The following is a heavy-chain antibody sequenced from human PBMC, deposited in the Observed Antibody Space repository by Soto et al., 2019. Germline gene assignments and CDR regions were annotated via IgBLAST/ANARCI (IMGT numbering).Heavy chain of an antibody. D-gene: IGHD6-19*01. V-gene: IGHV4-39*01. CDR3: ARPLISGWYYFDY. CDR1: GGSISSSSYY. Sequence: LQLQESGAGLVKPSETLSLTCTVSGGSISSSSYYWGWIRQPPGKGLEWIGSIYYSGSTYYNPSLKSRVTISVDTSKNQFSLKLSSVTAADTAVYYCARPLISGWYYFDYWGQGTLVTVSS. CDR2: IYYSGST. J-gene: IGHJ4*02.